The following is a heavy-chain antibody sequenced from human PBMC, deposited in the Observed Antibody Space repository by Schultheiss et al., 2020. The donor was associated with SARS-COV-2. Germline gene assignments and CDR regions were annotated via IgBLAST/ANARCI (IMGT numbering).Heavy chain of an antibody. CDR3: ARDQGPRWERDY. J-gene: IGHJ4*02. V-gene: IGHV3-21*01. CDR2: ISSSSSYI. CDR1: GFTFSSYS. D-gene: IGHD1-26*01. Sequence: GESLKISCAASGFTFSSYSMNWVRQAPGKGLEWVSSISSSSSYIYYADSVKGRFTISRDNSKNTLYLQMNSLRAEDTAVYYCARDQGPRWERDYWGQGTLVTVSS.